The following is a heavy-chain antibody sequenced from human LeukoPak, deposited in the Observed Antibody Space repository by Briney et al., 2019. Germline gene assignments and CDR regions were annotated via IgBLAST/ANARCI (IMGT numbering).Heavy chain of an antibody. D-gene: IGHD6-19*01. CDR1: GYTFTGYY. J-gene: IGHJ4*02. Sequence: GASVKVSCKASGYTFTGYYMHWVRQAPGQGLEWMGRINPNSGGTNYAQKFQGRVTMTRDTSISTACMELSRLRSDDTAVYYCARGTDSSGRFNYWGQGTLVTVSS. V-gene: IGHV1-2*06. CDR2: INPNSGGT. CDR3: ARGTDSSGRFNY.